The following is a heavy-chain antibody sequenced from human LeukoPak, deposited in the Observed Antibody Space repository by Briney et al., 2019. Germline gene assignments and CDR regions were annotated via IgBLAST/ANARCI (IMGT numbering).Heavy chain of an antibody. CDR2: ISSSSSYI. V-gene: IGHV3-21*01. Sequence: PGGSLRLSCAASGFTFSSYSMNWVRQAPGKGLEWVSSISSSSSYIYYADSVKGRFTISRDNAKNSLYLQMNSLRAEDTAVYYCARDSYYDSSGYYLDASDIWGQGTMVTVSS. D-gene: IGHD3-22*01. CDR1: GFTFSSYS. J-gene: IGHJ3*02. CDR3: ARDSYYDSSGYYLDASDI.